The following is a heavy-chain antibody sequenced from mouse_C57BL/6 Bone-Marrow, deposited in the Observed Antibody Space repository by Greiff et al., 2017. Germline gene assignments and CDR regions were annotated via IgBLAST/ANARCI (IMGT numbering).Heavy chain of an antibody. V-gene: IGHV5-6*01. J-gene: IGHJ3*01. Sequence: EVQGVESGGDLVKPGGSLKLSCAASGFTFSSYGMSWVRQTPDKRLEWVATISSGGSYTYYPDSVKGRFTISRDNAKNTLYLQMSSLKSEDTAMYYCASTSCWGQGALVTVSA. CDR3: ASTSC. CDR2: ISSGGSYT. CDR1: GFTFSSYG.